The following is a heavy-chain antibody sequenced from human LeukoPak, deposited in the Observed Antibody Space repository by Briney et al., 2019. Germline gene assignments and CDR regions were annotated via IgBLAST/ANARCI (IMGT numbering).Heavy chain of an antibody. D-gene: IGHD1-26*01. Sequence: AASVKVSCKVSGYTLIELSMHGAGQARGKGLEGMGGFNPEDGETIYAQKFQARRPMTEDTSTDTAYMELSSLRSEDTAVYYCATGLEYSGSPWAFDIWGEATFVTVSS. CDR2: FNPEDGET. CDR1: GYTLIELS. CDR3: ATGLEYSGSPWAFDI. V-gene: IGHV1-24*01. J-gene: IGHJ3*02.